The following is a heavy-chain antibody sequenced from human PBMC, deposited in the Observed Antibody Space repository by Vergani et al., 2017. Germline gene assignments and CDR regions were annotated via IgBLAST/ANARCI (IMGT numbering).Heavy chain of an antibody. CDR3: ARAAAGNYYYYGMDV. J-gene: IGHJ6*02. V-gene: IGHV1-69*02. Sequence: QVQLVQSGAEVKKPGSSVKVSCKASGGTFSSYTISLVRQAPGQGLEWMGRIIPILGIANYAQKFQGRVTITADKSTSTAYMELSSLRSEDTAVYYCARAAAGNYYYYGMDVWGQGTTVTVSS. D-gene: IGHD6-13*01. CDR1: GGTFSSYT. CDR2: IIPILGIA.